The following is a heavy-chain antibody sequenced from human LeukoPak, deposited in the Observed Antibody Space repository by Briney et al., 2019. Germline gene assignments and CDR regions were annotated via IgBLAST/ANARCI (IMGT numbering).Heavy chain of an antibody. V-gene: IGHV1-2*02. Sequence: GASVKVSCKASGYTFTGYYMHWVRQAPGQGLEWMGWINPNSGGTNSAQKFQGRVTMTRDTSISTAYMELSRLRSDDTAVYYCARASYYYDSSGYPGYYFDYWGQGILVTVSS. CDR2: INPNSGGT. J-gene: IGHJ4*02. CDR3: ARASYYYDSSGYPGYYFDY. CDR1: GYTFTGYY. D-gene: IGHD3-22*01.